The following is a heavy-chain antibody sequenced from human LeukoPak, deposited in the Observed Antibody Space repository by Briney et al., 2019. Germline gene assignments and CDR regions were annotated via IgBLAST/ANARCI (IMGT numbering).Heavy chain of an antibody. J-gene: IGHJ4*02. CDR2: ISGGSRYT. CDR1: GFTFSDYY. Sequence: GGSLRLSCAASGFTFSDYYMSWIRQAPGKGLERLSYISGGSRYTNYADSVKGRFTISRDNAKNSLYLQMNSLRAENTAVYYCAREYGSGSCFDFWGQGTLVTVSS. CDR3: AREYGSGSCFDF. D-gene: IGHD3-10*01. V-gene: IGHV3-11*05.